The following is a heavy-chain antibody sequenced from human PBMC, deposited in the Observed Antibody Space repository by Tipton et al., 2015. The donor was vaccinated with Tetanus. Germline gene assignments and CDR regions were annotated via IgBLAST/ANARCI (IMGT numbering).Heavy chain of an antibody. CDR1: GYTFTSHY. D-gene: IGHD2-15*01. J-gene: IGHJ4*02. CDR2: INPSGGYT. Sequence: QSGAEVKKPGASVNISCKASGYTFTSHYVHWARQAPGQGLEWMGMINPSGGYTRSAQTLQGRVKVTRDTSTTTVYMELSSLRPGDTAVYYCARPDRYCSGGSCYLALGYWGQGTLVTFSS. V-gene: IGHV1-46*04. CDR3: ARPDRYCSGGSCYLALGY.